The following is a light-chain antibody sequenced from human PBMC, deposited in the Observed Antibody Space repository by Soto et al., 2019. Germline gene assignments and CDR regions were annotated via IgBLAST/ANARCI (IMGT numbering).Light chain of an antibody. CDR2: EVS. V-gene: IGLV2-14*01. J-gene: IGLJ1*01. Sequence: QSALTPPASVSGSPGQSITISCTGTSSDVGSYNYVSWYQQPPGKAPKLMIYEVSDRPSGISSRFSGSKSGNTASLTISGLQTEDEADYYCSSYTSSSTLFGTGTKLTVL. CDR1: SSDVGSYNY. CDR3: SSYTSSSTL.